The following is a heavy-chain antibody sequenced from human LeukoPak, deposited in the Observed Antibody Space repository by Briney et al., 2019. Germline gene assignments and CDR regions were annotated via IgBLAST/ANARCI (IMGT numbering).Heavy chain of an antibody. CDR1: GYTFTSYG. D-gene: IGHD2-2*02. CDR2: ISAYNGNT. Sequence: ASVKVSCKASGYTFTSYGISWVRQAPGQGLDWMGWISAYNGNTNYAQKLQGRVTMTTDTSTSTAYMELRSLRSDDTAVYYCARVQYQLLYRPYYFDYWGQGTLVTVSS. J-gene: IGHJ4*02. CDR3: ARVQYQLLYRPYYFDY. V-gene: IGHV1-18*01.